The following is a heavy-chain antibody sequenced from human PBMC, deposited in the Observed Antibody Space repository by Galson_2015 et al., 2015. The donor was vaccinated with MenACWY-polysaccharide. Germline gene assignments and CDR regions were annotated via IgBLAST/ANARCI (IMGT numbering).Heavy chain of an antibody. CDR1: GGSISSAGYH. V-gene: IGHV4-31*03. Sequence: TLSLTCRVSGGSISSAGYHWTWIRPHPGKGLEWIGYIFNRGGTNSNPSLKSRVTVSADRSNNQFYLKLTSLTAADTAVYYCAGIPSTMTSFGWFGPWGQGILVTVSS. D-gene: IGHD4-17*01. CDR3: AGIPSTMTSFGWFGP. J-gene: IGHJ5*02. CDR2: IFNRGGT.